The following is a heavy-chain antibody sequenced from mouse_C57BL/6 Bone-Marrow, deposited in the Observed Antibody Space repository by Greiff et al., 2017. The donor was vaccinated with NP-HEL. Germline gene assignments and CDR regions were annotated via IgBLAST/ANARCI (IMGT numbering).Heavy chain of an antibody. CDR1: GFTFSSYA. D-gene: IGHD5-1*01. CDR3: ARYPAY. V-gene: IGHV5-4*03. CDR2: ISDGGSYT. Sequence: EVMLVESGGGLVKPGGSLKLSCAASGFTFSSYAMSWVRQTPEKRLEWVATISDGGSYTYYPDNVKGRFTISRDNAKNNLYLQMSHLKSEDTAMYYCARYPAYWGQGTLVTVSA. J-gene: IGHJ3*01.